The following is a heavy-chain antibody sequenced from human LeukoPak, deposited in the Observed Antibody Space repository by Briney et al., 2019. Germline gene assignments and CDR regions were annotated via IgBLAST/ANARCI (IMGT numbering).Heavy chain of an antibody. CDR2: ISNDGSRK. V-gene: IGHV3-30*18. D-gene: IGHD6-19*01. J-gene: IGHJ4*02. CDR1: GFTFSRHG. Sequence: GGSLRLSCAPSGFTFSRHGMHWVRQAPGKGLEWVAIISNDGSRKYYAHSVEGRFTISRDNSKNTLYLQMDSLRAEDTAVYYCAKDRRAAGAIAVAGTNYFDYWGQGTLVTVSS. CDR3: AKDRRAAGAIAVAGTNYFDY.